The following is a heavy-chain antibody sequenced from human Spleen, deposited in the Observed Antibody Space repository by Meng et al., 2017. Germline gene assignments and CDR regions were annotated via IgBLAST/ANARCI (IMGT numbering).Heavy chain of an antibody. CDR3: AREYRSEYDY. CDR1: GYTFTDYY. J-gene: IGHJ4*02. V-gene: IGHV1-2*06. CDR2: LNPNSGGT. Sequence: VQVWRSGAEVKHPGASVKVSCKASGYTFTDYYMHWIRQAPGQGLEWMGRLNPNSGGTNYARKFQGRVTLTRDTSSSTAYMELSRLKSDDTAIYYCAREYRSEYDYWGQGTLVTVSS. D-gene: IGHD6-19*01.